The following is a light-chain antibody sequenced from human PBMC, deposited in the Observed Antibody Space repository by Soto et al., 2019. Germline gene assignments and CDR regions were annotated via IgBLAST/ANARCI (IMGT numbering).Light chain of an antibody. Sequence: ENVLTQSPGTLSLSPGERATLSCRASQSARRSYLAWYQQKPGQAPRLLIYGASSRATGIPDRFSGSGSGTDFTLTISRLEPEDYAVYYCQQYDSSPLTFGGGTKVEVK. V-gene: IGKV3-20*01. J-gene: IGKJ4*01. CDR1: QSARRSY. CDR3: QQYDSSPLT. CDR2: GAS.